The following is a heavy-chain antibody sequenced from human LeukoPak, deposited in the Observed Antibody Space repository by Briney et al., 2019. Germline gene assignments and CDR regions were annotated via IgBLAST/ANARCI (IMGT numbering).Heavy chain of an antibody. Sequence: ASVKVSCKASGYTFTGYYMHWVRQAPGQGLEWMGWINPNSGGTNYAQKFQGRVTMTRDTSISTAYMELSRLRSDDTAGYYCARWVEFGAGYYYYMDVWGKGTTVTVSS. V-gene: IGHV1-2*02. CDR1: GYTFTGYY. J-gene: IGHJ6*03. D-gene: IGHD3-10*01. CDR3: ARWVEFGAGYYYYMDV. CDR2: INPNSGGT.